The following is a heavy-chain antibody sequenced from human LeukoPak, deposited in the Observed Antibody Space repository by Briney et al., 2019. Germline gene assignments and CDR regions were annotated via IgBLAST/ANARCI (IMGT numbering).Heavy chain of an antibody. D-gene: IGHD6-19*01. CDR3: ARVRIAVAGQHYYYYGMDV. J-gene: IGHJ6*02. CDR2: IRYDGSNK. V-gene: IGHV3-30*02. CDR1: GFTFSSYG. Sequence: PGGSLRLSCAASGFTFSSYGMHWVRQAPGKGLEWVAFIRYDGSNKYYADSVKGRFTISRDNSKNTLYLQMNSLRAEYTAVYYCARVRIAVAGQHYYYYGMDVWGQGTTVTVSS.